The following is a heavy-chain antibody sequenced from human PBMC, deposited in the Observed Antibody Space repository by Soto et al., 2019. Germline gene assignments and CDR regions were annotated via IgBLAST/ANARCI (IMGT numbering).Heavy chain of an antibody. J-gene: IGHJ4*02. CDR3: ARGMESHGGNPYNY. CDR1: GGSISSGGYY. Sequence: QVQLQESGPGLVKPSQTLSFTCTVSGGSISSGGYYWSWIRQHPGKGLEWIGYIYYSGSTYYNPSLKSRVTISVDTSKNQFSLKLSSVTAADTAVYYCARGMESHGGNPYNYWGQGTLVTVSS. V-gene: IGHV4-31*03. D-gene: IGHD2-15*01. CDR2: IYYSGST.